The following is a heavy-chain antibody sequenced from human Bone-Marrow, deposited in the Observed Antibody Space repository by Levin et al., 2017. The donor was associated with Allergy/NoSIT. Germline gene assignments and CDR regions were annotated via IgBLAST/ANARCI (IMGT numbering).Heavy chain of an antibody. CDR1: GFSFNTYN. Sequence: GESLKISCAASGFSFNTYNMHWVRQAPGKGLECISYISSGSGTSDYADSVKGRFTISRDNANNSMYLQMNSLRAEDTAVYYCARETTYYFDTGGDLRAGWYFDLWGRGTFVTVSS. CDR2: ISSGSGTS. J-gene: IGHJ2*01. D-gene: IGHD3-22*01. CDR3: ARETTYYFDTGGDLRAGWYFDL. V-gene: IGHV3-48*01.